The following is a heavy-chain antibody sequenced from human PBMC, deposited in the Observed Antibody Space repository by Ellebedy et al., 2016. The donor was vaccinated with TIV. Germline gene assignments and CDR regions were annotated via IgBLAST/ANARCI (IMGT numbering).Heavy chain of an antibody. V-gene: IGHV3-33*01. Sequence: PGGSLRLSCAASGFTFSNYGMHWVRQAPGKGLEWVSVIWKDGTNKYYADSVKGRFTISRDNSKNTLYLQMFSLGAEDTAVYYCARAHHTTTVTTGGMDVWGQGTTVTVSS. J-gene: IGHJ6*02. D-gene: IGHD4-17*01. CDR1: GFTFSNYG. CDR2: IWKDGTNK. CDR3: ARAHHTTTVTTGGMDV.